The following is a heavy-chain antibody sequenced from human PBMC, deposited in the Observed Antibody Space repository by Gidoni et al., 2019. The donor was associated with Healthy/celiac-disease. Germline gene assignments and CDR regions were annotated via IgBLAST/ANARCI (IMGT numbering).Heavy chain of an antibody. CDR2: ISSSSSYI. V-gene: IGHV3-21*01. CDR3: ARDSNYYGSGSYNY. D-gene: IGHD3-10*01. J-gene: IGHJ4*02. CDR1: GFTFSSYS. Sequence: EVQLVESGGGLVKPGGSRRLSCAASGFTFSSYSMNCVRQAPGKGLEWVSSISSSSSYIYYAYSVKGRFTISRDNAKNSLYLQMNSLRAEDTAVYYCARDSNYYGSGSYNYWGQGTLVTVSS.